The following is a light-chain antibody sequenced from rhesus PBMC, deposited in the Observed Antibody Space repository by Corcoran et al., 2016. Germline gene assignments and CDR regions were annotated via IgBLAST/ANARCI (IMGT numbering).Light chain of an antibody. CDR2: EVA. Sequence: QAAPTQSPSVSGSPGQSVTISCTGTSSDIGGYNRVSWYQQHPGKAPKLMIYEVAKRPSGVSDRFSGSKSGNTASLTISGLQADDDADYYCSSYTSSNTFIFGGGTRLIVL. CDR1: SSDIGGYNR. CDR3: SSYTSSNTFI. J-gene: IGLJ1*01. V-gene: IGLV2-13*03.